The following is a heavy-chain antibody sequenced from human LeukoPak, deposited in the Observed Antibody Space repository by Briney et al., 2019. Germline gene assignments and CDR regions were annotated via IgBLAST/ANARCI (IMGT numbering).Heavy chain of an antibody. CDR2: ISYDGSNK. CDR1: GFTFSSYG. J-gene: IGHJ4*02. D-gene: IGHD3-16*01. V-gene: IGHV3-30*18. Sequence: PGRSLRLSCAASGFTFSSYGMHWVRQAPGKGLEWVAVISYDGSNKYYADSVKGRFTISRDNSKNTLYLQMNSLRAEDTAVYYCAKRQRMGVPDYWGQGTLVTVSS. CDR3: AKRQRMGVPDY.